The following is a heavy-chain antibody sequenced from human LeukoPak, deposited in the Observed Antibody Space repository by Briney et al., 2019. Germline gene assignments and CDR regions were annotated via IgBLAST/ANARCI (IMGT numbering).Heavy chain of an antibody. CDR1: GGSISSYY. D-gene: IGHD1-26*01. V-gene: IGHV4-59*01. CDR3: ARTRPNREYYYYYMDV. Sequence: SETLSLTCTVSGGSISSYYWSWIRQPPGKGLEWIGYIYYSGSTNYNPSLKSRVTVSVDTSKNQFSLKLSSVTAADTAVYYCARTRPNREYYYYYMDVWGKGTTVTVSS. CDR2: IYYSGST. J-gene: IGHJ6*03.